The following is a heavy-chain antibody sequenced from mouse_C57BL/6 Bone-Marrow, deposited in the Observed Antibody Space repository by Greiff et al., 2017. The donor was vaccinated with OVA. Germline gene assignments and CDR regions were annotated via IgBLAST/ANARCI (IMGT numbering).Heavy chain of an antibody. CDR2: IDPENGDT. V-gene: IGHV14-4*01. CDR3: ARGLAGVFAY. CDR1: GFNIKDDY. J-gene: IGHJ3*01. D-gene: IGHD4-1*01. Sequence: VQLQQSGAELVRPGASVKLSCTASGFNIKDDYMHWVKQRPEQGLEWIGWIDPENGDTEYASKFQGKATITADTSSNTAYLQLSSLTSEDSAVYYCARGLAGVFAYWGQGTLVTVSA.